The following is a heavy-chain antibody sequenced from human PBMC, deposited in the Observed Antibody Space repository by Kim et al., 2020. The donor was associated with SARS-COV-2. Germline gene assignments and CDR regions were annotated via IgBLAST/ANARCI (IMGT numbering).Heavy chain of an antibody. CDR3: ARELEGIAVAGDY. CDR2: IKQDGSEK. Sequence: GGSLRLSCAASGFTFSSYWMSWVRQAPGKGLEWVANIKQDGSEKYYVDSVKGRFTISRDNAKNSLYLQMNSLRAEDTAVYYCARELEGIAVAGDYWGQGTLVTVSS. V-gene: IGHV3-7*03. D-gene: IGHD6-19*01. J-gene: IGHJ4*02. CDR1: GFTFSSYW.